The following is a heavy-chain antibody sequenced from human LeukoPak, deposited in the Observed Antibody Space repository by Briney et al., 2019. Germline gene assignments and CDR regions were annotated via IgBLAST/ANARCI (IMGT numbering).Heavy chain of an antibody. CDR1: GFTFSSYS. CDR2: IYYSGST. CDR3: AEFSCSSTSCYLDY. J-gene: IGHJ4*02. D-gene: IGHD2-2*01. V-gene: IGHV4-59*01. Sequence: GSLRLSCAASGFTFSSYSMNWVRQAPGKGLEWIGYIYYSGSTNYNPSSKSGVTISEDTSKNQFSLKLSSVTAADTAVYYCAEFSCSSTSCYLDYWGQGTLVTVSS.